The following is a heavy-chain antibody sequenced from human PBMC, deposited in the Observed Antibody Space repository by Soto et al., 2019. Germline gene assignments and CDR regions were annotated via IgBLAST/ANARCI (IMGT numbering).Heavy chain of an antibody. CDR3: ARGSWDDVTGHYYMDV. Sequence: SPTLSLTCDISGDSVSSNSAAWNWIRQTPWRGLEWLGRTYYRSKWYINYAVSVKSRITVNPDTSKNQFSLQLNSVTPEDTAVYYCARGSWDDVTGHYYMDVWGKGTTVTVSS. CDR2: TYYRSKWYI. D-gene: IGHD1-1*01. CDR1: GDSVSSNSAA. V-gene: IGHV6-1*01. J-gene: IGHJ6*03.